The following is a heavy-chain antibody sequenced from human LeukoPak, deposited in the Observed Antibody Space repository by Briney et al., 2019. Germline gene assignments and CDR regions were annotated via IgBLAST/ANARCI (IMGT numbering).Heavy chain of an antibody. Sequence: GGSLRLSCTASGFTFDDYVIHWVRQAPGKGLEWVSLINADTTGTYYADSVKGRFTISRDNSKKSLYLQMNSLRVDDTALYYCAKGGYSGYEKGPYSLDIWGQGTLVTVSS. CDR1: GFTFDDYV. CDR3: AKGGYSGYEKGPYSLDI. D-gene: IGHD5-12*01. V-gene: IGHV3-43*02. J-gene: IGHJ4*02. CDR2: INADTTGT.